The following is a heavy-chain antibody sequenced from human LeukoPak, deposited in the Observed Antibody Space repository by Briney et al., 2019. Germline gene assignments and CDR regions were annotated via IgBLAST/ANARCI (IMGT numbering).Heavy chain of an antibody. D-gene: IGHD5-12*01. CDR1: GFTFSSYT. Sequence: GGSLRLSCAASGFTFSSYTINWVRQAPGKGLEWVSSISSSSSYIYYADSVRGRFTISRDSAQNSLYLQMKSLGAEDTAVYYCARVSGYGGCLTHWGQGTLVTVSS. CDR2: ISSSSSYI. V-gene: IGHV3-21*01. CDR3: ARVSGYGGCLTH. J-gene: IGHJ4*02.